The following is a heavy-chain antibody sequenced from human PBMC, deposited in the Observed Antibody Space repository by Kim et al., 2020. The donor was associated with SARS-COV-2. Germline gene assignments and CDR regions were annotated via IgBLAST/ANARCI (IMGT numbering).Heavy chain of an antibody. Sequence: FGTANDAKKFQGRVTITADESTSTAYMELSSLRSEDTAVYYCAKLGWFDPWGQGTLVTVSS. CDR3: AKLGWFDP. V-gene: IGHV1-69*01. D-gene: IGHD7-27*01. CDR2: FGTA. J-gene: IGHJ5*02.